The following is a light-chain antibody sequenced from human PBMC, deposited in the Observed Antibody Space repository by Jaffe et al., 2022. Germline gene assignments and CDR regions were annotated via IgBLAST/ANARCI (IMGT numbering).Light chain of an antibody. CDR1: QSVSSNS. CDR2: DAS. CDR3: HHSGGSNLHT. J-gene: IGKJ2*01. Sequence: EIVLTQSPGTLSLSPGETVTLSCRASQSVSSNSLGWYQQKPGQAPRLLIYDASSRATGIPDRFSGSGSGTDFTLTISRLEPADFAVYFCHHSGGSNLHTFGQGTQLEI. V-gene: IGKV3-20*01.